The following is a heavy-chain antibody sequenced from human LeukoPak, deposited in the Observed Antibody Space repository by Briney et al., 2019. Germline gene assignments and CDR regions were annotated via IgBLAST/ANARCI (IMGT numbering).Heavy chain of an antibody. CDR1: GYSFTSYW. CDR3: ARQQYCSGGSCFGSDSWFDP. D-gene: IGHD2-15*01. J-gene: IGHJ5*02. CDR2: IYPGDSDT. Sequence: GESLKISCKGSGYSFTSYWIGWVRQMPGKGLEWMGIIYPGDSDTRYSPSFQGQVTISADKSISTAYLQWSSLKASDTAMYYCARQQYCSGGSCFGSDSWFDPWGQGTLVTVSS. V-gene: IGHV5-51*01.